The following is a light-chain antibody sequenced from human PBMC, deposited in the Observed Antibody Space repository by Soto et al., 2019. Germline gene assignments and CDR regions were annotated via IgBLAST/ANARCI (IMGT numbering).Light chain of an antibody. V-gene: IGKV3-11*01. CDR2: DAS. CDR1: QSIGTY. CDR3: QQRSNWLT. J-gene: IGKJ4*01. Sequence: EIVLTQSPATLSLSPWERATLSCRASQSIGTYLAWYQQKPGQAPRLLIYDASNRATGIPARFSGSGSGTDFTLTISSLEPEDLAVYYCQQRSNWLTFGGGTKVDIK.